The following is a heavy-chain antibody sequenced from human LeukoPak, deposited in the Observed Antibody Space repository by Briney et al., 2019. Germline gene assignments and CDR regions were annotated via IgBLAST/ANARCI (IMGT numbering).Heavy chain of an antibody. J-gene: IGHJ3*02. Sequence: GASVNVSCKASGYTFTGYYMHWVRQAPGPGLEWVGRINPNSGGTNYAQKFQGRVTMTRDTSISTAYMELSRLRSDDTAVYYCAIYNSGSYERGGLFDAFDIWGQGTMVTVSS. CDR1: GYTFTGYY. V-gene: IGHV1-2*02. CDR3: AIYNSGSYERGGLFDAFDI. CDR2: INPNSGGT. D-gene: IGHD1-26*01.